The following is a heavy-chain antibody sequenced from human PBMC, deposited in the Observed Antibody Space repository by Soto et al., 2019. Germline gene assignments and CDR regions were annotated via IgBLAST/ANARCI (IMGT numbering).Heavy chain of an antibody. J-gene: IGHJ4*02. CDR3: ARQERDGSGYYDYIWGSYRPYYFDY. V-gene: IGHV4-59*08. CDR1: GGSISSYY. D-gene: IGHD3-16*02. Sequence: SETLSLTCTVSGGSISSYYWSWIRQPPGKGLEWIGYIYYSGSTNYNPSLKSRVTISVDTSKNQFSLKLSSVTAADTAVYYCARQERDGSGYYDYIWGSYRPYYFDYWGQGTLVTVSS. CDR2: IYYSGST.